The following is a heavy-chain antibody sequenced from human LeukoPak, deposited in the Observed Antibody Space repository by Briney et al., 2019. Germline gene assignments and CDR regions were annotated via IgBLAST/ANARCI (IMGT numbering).Heavy chain of an antibody. CDR3: ARDPHAPGAFDI. Sequence: PGGSLRLSCAASGFTFSANWMTWVRQAPGKGLEWVANINRDGSERNYVDSVKGRFTISRDNAQNSLYLQMNSLRAEDTAVYYCARDPHAPGAFDIWGQGTMVTVSS. J-gene: IGHJ3*02. CDR1: GFTFSANW. D-gene: IGHD2-2*01. V-gene: IGHV3-7*01. CDR2: INRDGSER.